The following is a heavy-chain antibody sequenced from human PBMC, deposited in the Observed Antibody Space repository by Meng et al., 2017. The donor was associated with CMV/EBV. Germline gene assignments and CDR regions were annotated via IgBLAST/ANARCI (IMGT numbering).Heavy chain of an antibody. CDR2: IIPIFGTA. CDR1: GGTFSSYA. Sequence: AAKVSCKASGGTFSSYAISWVRQAAGQGLEGMGGIIPIFGTANYAQKFQGRVTITTDESTSTAYMELISLRSEDTAVYYCARDKSAAGLFDYWGQGTLVTVSS. D-gene: IGHD6-13*01. J-gene: IGHJ4*02. CDR3: ARDKSAAGLFDY. V-gene: IGHV1-69*05.